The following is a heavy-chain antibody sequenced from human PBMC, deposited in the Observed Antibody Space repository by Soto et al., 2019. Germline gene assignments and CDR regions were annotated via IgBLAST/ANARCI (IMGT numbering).Heavy chain of an antibody. J-gene: IGHJ6*02. CDR1: GFAFSTYS. Sequence: QVQLVESGGGVVQPGGSLRLSCVASGFAFSTYSLHWVRQAPGKGLEWVAVISYDGMNAYYPDSVKGRFTVSRDNSKNSLYLPMTSLRPEDTAVFYCARGGEKISRVPDYYYGMDVWGQGTTVTISS. CDR2: ISYDGMNA. D-gene: IGHD7-27*01. V-gene: IGHV3-30*04. CDR3: ARGGEKISRVPDYYYGMDV.